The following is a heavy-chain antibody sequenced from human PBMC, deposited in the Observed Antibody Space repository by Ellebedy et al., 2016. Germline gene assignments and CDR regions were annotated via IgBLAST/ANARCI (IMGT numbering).Heavy chain of an antibody. CDR3: TRDGSEWSRDV. D-gene: IGHD3-3*01. Sequence: GGSLRLXXAASGFTLSDYSMNWVRQAPGKGLEWVATIVSSGREAYYAEPLKGRFTISRDNVMNLVYLQSNSLRVEDTAVYYCTRDGSEWSRDVWGQGTLVTVSS. J-gene: IGHJ4*02. V-gene: IGHV3-21*06. CDR2: IVSSGREA. CDR1: GFTLSDYS.